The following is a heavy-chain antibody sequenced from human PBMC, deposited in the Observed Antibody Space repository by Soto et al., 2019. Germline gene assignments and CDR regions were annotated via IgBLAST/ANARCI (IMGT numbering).Heavy chain of an antibody. CDR1: GGTFSSYA. CDR2: IIPIFGTA. V-gene: IGHV1-69*12. CDR3: ARDRGPSSGYYPYWFDP. J-gene: IGHJ5*02. Sequence: QVQLVQSGAEVKKPGSSVKVSCKASGGTFSSYAISWVRQAPGQGLEWMGEIIPIFGTANYAQKFQGRVTITADGSTSRAYMELSSLRSEDTAVYYCARDRGPSSGYYPYWFDPWGQGTLVTVSS. D-gene: IGHD3-22*01.